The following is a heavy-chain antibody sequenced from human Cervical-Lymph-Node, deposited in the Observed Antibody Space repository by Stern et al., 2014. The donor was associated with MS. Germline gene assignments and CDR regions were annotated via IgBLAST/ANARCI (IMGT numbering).Heavy chain of an antibody. V-gene: IGHV1-18*01. J-gene: IGHJ6*02. D-gene: IGHD2-2*02. CDR3: ARGPYCSSTSCYTNGYYFYGLDV. CDR1: GYTFTSFG. Sequence: VQLVQSGTEVRKPGASVKVSCRASGYTFTSFGIAWVRRAPGQGLEFMGWISGDNAEPKYPQKFQGRFVLTTDTSTSTAYMDLTSLRSDDTAMYYCARGPYCSSTSCYTNGYYFYGLDVWGQGTTVTVSS. CDR2: ISGDNAEP.